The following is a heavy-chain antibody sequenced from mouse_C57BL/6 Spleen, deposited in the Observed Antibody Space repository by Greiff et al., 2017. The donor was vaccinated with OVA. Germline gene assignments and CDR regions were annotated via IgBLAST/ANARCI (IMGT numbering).Heavy chain of an antibody. V-gene: IGHV1-61*01. CDR2: IYPSDSET. Sequence: QVQLQQPGAELVRPGSSVKLSCKASGYTFTSYWMDWVKQRPGQGLEWIGNIYPSDSETHYNQKFKDKATLTVDKSSSTAYMQLSSLTSEDSAVYYCARSPRDYYAMDYWGQGTSVTVSS. CDR3: ARSPRDYYAMDY. CDR1: GYTFTSYW. J-gene: IGHJ4*01.